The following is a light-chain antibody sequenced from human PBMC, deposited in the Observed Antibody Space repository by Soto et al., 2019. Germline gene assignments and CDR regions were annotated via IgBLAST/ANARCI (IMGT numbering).Light chain of an antibody. V-gene: IGLV2-11*01. J-gene: IGLJ2*01. CDR3: CSYAGSSNVV. CDR1: SSDVGGYNY. CDR2: DVS. Sequence: QSALTQPRSVSGSPGQSVTTSCTGTSSDVGGYNYVSWYQQHPGKAPKLMIYDVSKRPSGVPDRFSGSKSGNTASLTISGLQAEDEADYYCCSYAGSSNVVFGGGTKLTVL.